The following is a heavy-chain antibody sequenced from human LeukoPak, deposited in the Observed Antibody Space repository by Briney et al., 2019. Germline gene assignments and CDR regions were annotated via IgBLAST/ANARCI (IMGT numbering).Heavy chain of an antibody. J-gene: IGHJ6*02. CDR2: IYYSGST. D-gene: IGHD1-1*01. CDR3: ARVSRGTTTGTTSCYYYNMDV. Sequence: PSETLSLTCTVSGGSISSYYWSWIRQPPGKGLEWIGYIYYSGSTNYNPSLKSRVTISVDTSKNQFSLKLSSVTAADTAVYYCARVSRGTTTGTTSCYYYNMDVWGQGTTVTVSS. CDR1: GGSISSYY. V-gene: IGHV4-59*01.